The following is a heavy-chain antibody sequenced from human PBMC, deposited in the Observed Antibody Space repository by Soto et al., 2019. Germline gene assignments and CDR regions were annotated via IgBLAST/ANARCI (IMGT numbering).Heavy chain of an antibody. D-gene: IGHD4-17*01. CDR3: TRDPSDGPKFDP. V-gene: IGHV1-2*02. J-gene: IGHJ5*02. Sequence: RASVKVSCKASGYTFTGYYMHWVRQAPGQGLEWMGWINPNSGGTNYAQKFQGRVTMTRDRSISTAYMELTSLTSDDTAVYYCTRDPSDGPKFDPWGQGTLVTVSS. CDR2: INPNSGGT. CDR1: GYTFTGYY.